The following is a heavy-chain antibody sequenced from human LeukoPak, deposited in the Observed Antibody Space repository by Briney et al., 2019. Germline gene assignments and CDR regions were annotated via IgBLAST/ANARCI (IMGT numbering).Heavy chain of an antibody. J-gene: IGHJ4*02. CDR2: IYYSGST. Sequence: SETLSLTCTVSGGSISSSSYYWGWIRQPPGKGLEWIASIYYSGSTYYNPSLKSRVTISVDTSKNQFSLKLSSVTAADTAVYYCARDGGFFDYWGQGTLVTVSS. D-gene: IGHD3-16*01. V-gene: IGHV4-39*02. CDR3: ARDGGFFDY. CDR1: GGSISSSSYY.